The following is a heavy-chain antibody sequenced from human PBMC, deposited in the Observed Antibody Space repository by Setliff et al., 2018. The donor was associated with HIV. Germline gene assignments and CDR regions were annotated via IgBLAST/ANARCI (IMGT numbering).Heavy chain of an antibody. V-gene: IGHV4-61*02. J-gene: IGHJ4*02. Sequence: PSETLSLTCTVSGGSITSGSYYWSWIRQPAGKGLEWIGRFYTSGSTNYNPSLKSRVTMSVDTSKNQFSLKLSSVTAADTAVYYCARDRGSGSWFDFWGQGTLVT. CDR1: GGSITSGSYY. D-gene: IGHD1-26*01. CDR3: ARDRGSGSWFDF. CDR2: FYTSGST.